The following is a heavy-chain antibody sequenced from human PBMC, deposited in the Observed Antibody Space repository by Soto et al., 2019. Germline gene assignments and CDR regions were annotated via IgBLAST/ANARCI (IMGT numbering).Heavy chain of an antibody. J-gene: IGHJ5*02. D-gene: IGHD3-3*01. CDR1: GVSISSGDYY. Sequence: TLSLTCPVSGVSISSGDYYWSWIRQPPGKGLEWIGYIYYSGSTYYNPSLKSRVTISVDTSKNQFSLKLSSVTAADTAVYYCAREGYDFWSGYYSWFDPWGQGTLVTVYS. CDR2: IYYSGST. CDR3: AREGYDFWSGYYSWFDP. V-gene: IGHV4-30-4*01.